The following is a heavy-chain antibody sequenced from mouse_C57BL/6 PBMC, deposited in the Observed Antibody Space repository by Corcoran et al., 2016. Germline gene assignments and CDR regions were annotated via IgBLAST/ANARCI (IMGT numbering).Heavy chain of an antibody. CDR2: INPNNGGT. J-gene: IGHJ4*01. CDR3: ARRFYAMDY. CDR1: GYTFTDYN. V-gene: IGHV1-18*01. Sequence: EVQLQQSGPELVEPGASVKIPCKASGYTFTDYNMDWVKQSHGKSLEWIGDINPNNGGTIYNQKFKGKATLTVDKSSSTAYMELRSLTSEDTAVYYCARRFYAMDYWGQGTSVTVSS. D-gene: IGHD1-1*01.